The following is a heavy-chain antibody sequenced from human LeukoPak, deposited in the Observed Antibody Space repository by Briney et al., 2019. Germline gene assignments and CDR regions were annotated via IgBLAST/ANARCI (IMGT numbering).Heavy chain of an antibody. V-gene: IGHV4-39*07. CDR1: GGSISSSSYY. CDR2: IYYSGST. D-gene: IGHD6-19*01. CDR3: ARAYSSGWSPYYYYMDV. J-gene: IGHJ6*03. Sequence: SETLSLTCTVSGGSISSSSYYWGWIRQPPGKGLEWIGSIYYSGSTYYNPSLKSRVTISVDTSKNQFSLNLSSVTAADTAVYYCARAYSSGWSPYYYYMDVWGKGTTVTVSS.